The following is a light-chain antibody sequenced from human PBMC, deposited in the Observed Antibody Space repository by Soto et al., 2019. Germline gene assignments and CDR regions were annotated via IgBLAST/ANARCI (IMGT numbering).Light chain of an antibody. J-gene: IGKJ5*01. CDR2: GAS. CDR3: QQYGSSPIT. V-gene: IGKV3-20*01. CDR1: QSSSTK. Sequence: EIVMTQSPATLSMSPGERATLSCRSSQSSSTKVAWYQQKPGQTPRLLISGASSRATGIPDRFSGSGSGTDFTLTISRLEPEDFAVYYCQQYGSSPITFGQGTRLEIK.